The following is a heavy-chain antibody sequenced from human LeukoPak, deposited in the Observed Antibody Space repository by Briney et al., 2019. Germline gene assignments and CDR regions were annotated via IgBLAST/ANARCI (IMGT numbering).Heavy chain of an antibody. J-gene: IGHJ4*02. V-gene: IGHV3-9*01. CDR3: AKVSSSWYHYFDY. CDR1: GFTFDDYA. CDR2: ISWNSGSI. Sequence: GGSLRLSCAASGFTFDDYAMHWVRQAPGKGLEWVSGISWNSGSIGYADSVKGRFTISRDNAKNSLYLQMNSLRAEDTALYYCAKVSSSWYHYFDYWGQGTLVTVSS. D-gene: IGHD6-13*01.